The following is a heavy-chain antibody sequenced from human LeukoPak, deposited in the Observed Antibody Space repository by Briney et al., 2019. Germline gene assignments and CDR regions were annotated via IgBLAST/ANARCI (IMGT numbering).Heavy chain of an antibody. J-gene: IGHJ4*02. CDR2: ISYDGSNK. CDR3: ARDRVRREQQLVF. D-gene: IGHD6-13*01. Sequence: GGSLRLSCAASGFTFSSYAMHWVRQAPGKGLEWVAVISYDGSNKYYADSVKGRFTISRDNSKNTLYLQMNSLRAEDTAVYYCARDRVRREQQLVFWGQGTLVTVSS. V-gene: IGHV3-30-3*01. CDR1: GFTFSSYA.